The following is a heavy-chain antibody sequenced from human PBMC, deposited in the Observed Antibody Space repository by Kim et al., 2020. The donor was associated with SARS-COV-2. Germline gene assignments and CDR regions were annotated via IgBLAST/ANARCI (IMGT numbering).Heavy chain of an antibody. CDR2: IWYDGSNK. D-gene: IGHD3-3*01. CDR1: GFTFSSYG. Sequence: GGSLRLSCAASGFTFSSYGMHWVRQAPGKGLEWVAVIWYDGSNKYYADSVKGRFTISRDNSKNTLYLQMNSLRAEDTAVYYCARDLYDFWSGYKSPRGAFDIWGQGTMVTVSS. J-gene: IGHJ3*02. CDR3: ARDLYDFWSGYKSPRGAFDI. V-gene: IGHV3-33*08.